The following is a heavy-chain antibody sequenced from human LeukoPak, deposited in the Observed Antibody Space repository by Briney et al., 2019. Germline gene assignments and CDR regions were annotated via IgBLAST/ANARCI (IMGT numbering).Heavy chain of an antibody. CDR3: AKDTSYDILTGPDY. J-gene: IGHJ4*02. CDR1: GFTFDGYT. V-gene: IGHV3-43*01. D-gene: IGHD3-9*01. Sequence: PGGSLRLSCAASGFTFDGYTMHWVRQAPGKGLEWVSLISWDGGSTYYADSVKGRFTISRDNSKNSLYLQMNSLRTEDTALYYCAKDTSYDILTGPDYWGQGTLVTVSS. CDR2: ISWDGGST.